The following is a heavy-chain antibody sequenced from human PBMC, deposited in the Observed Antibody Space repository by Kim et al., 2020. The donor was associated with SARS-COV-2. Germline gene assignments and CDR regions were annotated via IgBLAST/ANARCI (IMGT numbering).Heavy chain of an antibody. Sequence: ASVKVSCKASGYTFPSNGISWVRQAPGQGLEWMGWISAYNGNTKYAQKFQGRVTMTTDTSTSTAYMELRSLRSDDTAVYYCARASPDYYGSGSPGMDVWGQGTTVTVSS. D-gene: IGHD3-10*01. V-gene: IGHV1-18*01. CDR3: ARASPDYYGSGSPGMDV. J-gene: IGHJ6*02. CDR1: GYTFPSNG. CDR2: ISAYNGNT.